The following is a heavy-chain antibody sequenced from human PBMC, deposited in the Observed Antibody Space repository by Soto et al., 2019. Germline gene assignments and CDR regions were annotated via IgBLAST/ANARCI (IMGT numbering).Heavy chain of an antibody. D-gene: IGHD1-20*01. CDR3: ARGGVGVTGYGMDV. J-gene: IGHJ6*02. CDR1: GYTFTNYA. CDR2: ITAGKGDT. V-gene: IGHV1-3*01. Sequence: QVQLVQSGAEVKKPGASVKVSCKSSGYTFTNYAIYWVRQAPGQRPEWMGWITAGKGDTEYSQKFRDMFAFSTHTSAPTAHMALTPLRPDDAAVYYWARGGVGVTGYGMDVWGQGTTVIVS.